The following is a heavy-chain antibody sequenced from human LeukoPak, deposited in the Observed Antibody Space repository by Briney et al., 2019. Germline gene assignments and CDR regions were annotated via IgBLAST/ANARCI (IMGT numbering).Heavy chain of an antibody. CDR2: ISGSGGST. J-gene: IGHJ4*02. D-gene: IGHD3-22*01. CDR3: AKSDSRNLYYFDY. Sequence: GGSLRLSRAASGFTFSSYAMSWVRQAPGKGLEWVSAISGSGGSTYYADSVKGRFTISRDNSKNTLYLQMNSLRAEDTAVYYCAKSDSRNLYYFDYWGQGTLVTVSS. V-gene: IGHV3-23*01. CDR1: GFTFSSYA.